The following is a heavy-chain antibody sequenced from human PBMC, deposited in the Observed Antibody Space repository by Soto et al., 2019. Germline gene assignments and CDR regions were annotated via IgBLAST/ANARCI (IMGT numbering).Heavy chain of an antibody. CDR3: VRKYPGTRPFDY. CDR1: GVTINSYA. J-gene: IGHJ4*01. Sequence: GGSLGLSWSASGVTINSYAMNWGRQAPGKGLAWVSAIGTDGNTYYANSVKGRFTISRENSRTTLYLQMNSLRVEDTALYYCVRKYPGTRPFDYWGQGTLVTVSS. CDR2: IGTDGNT. D-gene: IGHD2-2*01. V-gene: IGHV3-23*01.